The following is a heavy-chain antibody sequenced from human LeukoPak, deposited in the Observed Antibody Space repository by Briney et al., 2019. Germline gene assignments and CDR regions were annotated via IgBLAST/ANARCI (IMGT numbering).Heavy chain of an antibody. CDR2: IYYSGST. D-gene: IGHD4-23*01. Sequence: PSETLSLTCTVSGGSISSSSYYWGWIRQPPGKGLEWIGSIYYSGSTHYNPSLKSRVTISVDTSKNQFSLKLSSVTAADTAVYYCARGRRTGSGGNSNNWFDPWGQGTLVTVSS. V-gene: IGHV4-39*07. CDR1: GGSISSSSYY. CDR3: ARGRRTGSGGNSNNWFDP. J-gene: IGHJ5*02.